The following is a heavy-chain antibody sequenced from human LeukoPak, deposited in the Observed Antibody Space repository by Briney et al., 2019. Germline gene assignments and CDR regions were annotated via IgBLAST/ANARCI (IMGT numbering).Heavy chain of an antibody. J-gene: IGHJ5*02. CDR3: ARQVVPAAMRYWFDP. V-gene: IGHV4-59*08. D-gene: IGHD2-2*01. CDR1: GGSISSYY. Sequence: SETLSLTCTVSGGSISSYYWSWIRQPPGKGLEWIGYIYYSGSTNYNRSLKSRVTISVDTSKNQYSLKLSSVTAADTAVYYCARQVVPAAMRYWFDPWGQGTLVTVSS. CDR2: IYYSGST.